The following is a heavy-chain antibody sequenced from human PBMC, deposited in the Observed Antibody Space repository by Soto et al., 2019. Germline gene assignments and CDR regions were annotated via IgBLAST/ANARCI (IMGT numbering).Heavy chain of an antibody. Sequence: PSETLSLTCAVSGGSISSYSWSWIRQSPWKGLEWIGNIYYRGRTNYNPSLKSRVTISVDTSKNQFSLKVRSVTAADTAVYYCASLYSIKDNGLDVWGQGTTVTVSS. CDR3: ASLYSIKDNGLDV. D-gene: IGHD6-13*01. V-gene: IGHV4-59*01. CDR1: GGSISSYS. J-gene: IGHJ6*02. CDR2: IYYRGRT.